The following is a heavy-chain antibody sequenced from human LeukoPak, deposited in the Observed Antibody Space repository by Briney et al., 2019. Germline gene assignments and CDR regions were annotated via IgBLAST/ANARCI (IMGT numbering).Heavy chain of an antibody. CDR2: ISRDSTDI. CDR1: GFSFSSYT. J-gene: IGHJ4*02. Sequence: GGSLRLSCVAYGFSFSSYTMSWVRQAPGKGLEWVSFISRDSTDIYHADSVKGRFTISRDNARNSLYLQMNSLRVEDTAVYYCAKDLPAAVDWGQGTLVTVS. D-gene: IGHD2-2*01. V-gene: IGHV3-21*01. CDR3: AKDLPAAVD.